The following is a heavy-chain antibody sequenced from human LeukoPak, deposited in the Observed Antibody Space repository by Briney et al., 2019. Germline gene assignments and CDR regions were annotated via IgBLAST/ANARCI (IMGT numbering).Heavy chain of an antibody. J-gene: IGHJ3*02. CDR3: ARDSRKNYGPGEFSAFDI. D-gene: IGHD3-10*01. Sequence: PGGSLRLSCAASGFTFSNYGMSWVRQAPGKGLEWVSAITGSGGSTYYADSVKGRFTISRDNSKNTLYLQMNSLRAEDTAVYYCARDSRKNYGPGEFSAFDIWGQGTMVTVSS. CDR2: ITGSGGST. CDR1: GFTFSNYG. V-gene: IGHV3-23*01.